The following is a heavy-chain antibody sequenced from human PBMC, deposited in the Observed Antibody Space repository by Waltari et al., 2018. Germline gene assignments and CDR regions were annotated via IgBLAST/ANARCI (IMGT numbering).Heavy chain of an antibody. D-gene: IGHD6-13*01. CDR2: ISSSSSYI. Sequence: AASGFTFSSYSMNWVRQAPGKGLEWVSSISSSSSYIYYADSVKGRFTISRDNAKNSLYLQMNSLRAEDTAVYYCARGCKQGSSWYSDWGQGTLVTVSS. J-gene: IGHJ4*02. CDR1: GFTFSSYS. V-gene: IGHV3-21*01. CDR3: ARGCKQGSSWYSD.